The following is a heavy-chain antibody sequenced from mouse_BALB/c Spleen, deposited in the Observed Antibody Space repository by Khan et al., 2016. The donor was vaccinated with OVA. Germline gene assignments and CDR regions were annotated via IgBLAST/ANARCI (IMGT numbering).Heavy chain of an antibody. J-gene: IGHJ4*01. CDR2: INTYTGEP. CDR1: GFTFTNYG. CDR3: ARVGYNGTMDF. D-gene: IGHD2-14*01. V-gene: IGHV9-3-1*01. Sequence: LVESGPELKKPGETVQISCKASGFTFTNYGMNWVRQAPGKGLKWMGWINTYTGEPTFTDDFKGRFAFSLETSASTAYLQIHSLKNEDTATYFCARVGYNGTMDFWGQGTSVTVSS.